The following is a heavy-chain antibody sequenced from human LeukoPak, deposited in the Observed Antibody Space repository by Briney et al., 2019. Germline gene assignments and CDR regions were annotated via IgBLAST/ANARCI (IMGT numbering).Heavy chain of an antibody. J-gene: IGHJ3*02. CDR1: GFTFSSYA. CDR3: ARAVGAIDI. V-gene: IGHV3-64*01. CDR2: ISSNGGST. Sequence: PGGSLRLSCAASGFTFSSYAMRWVRQAPGKGLEYVSAISSNGGSTYYANSVKGRFTISRDNSKNTLYLQMGSLRAEDMAVYYCARAVGAIDIWGQGTMVTVSS.